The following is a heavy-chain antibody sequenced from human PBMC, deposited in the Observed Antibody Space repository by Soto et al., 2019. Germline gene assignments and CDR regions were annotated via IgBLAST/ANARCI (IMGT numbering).Heavy chain of an antibody. Sequence: PGGSLRLSCAVSGFTFSSCCISWVRQAPGQGLECVANIKQDGSEKYYVDSVKGRFTISRDNAKNSLYLQMNSLRDEDTAVYYCARDPYCGGDCYPYWGQGTLVTVSS. CDR1: GFTFSSCC. J-gene: IGHJ4*02. CDR3: ARDPYCGGDCYPY. CDR2: IKQDGSEK. D-gene: IGHD2-21*02. V-gene: IGHV3-7*03.